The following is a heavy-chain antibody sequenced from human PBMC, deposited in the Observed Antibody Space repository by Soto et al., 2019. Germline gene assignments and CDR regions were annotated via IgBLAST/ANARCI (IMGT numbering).Heavy chain of an antibody. CDR3: ARWNGGFDP. CDR1: GFTFSDYY. V-gene: IGHV3-7*05. J-gene: IGHJ5*02. D-gene: IGHD1-1*01. CDR2: INQDGSAK. Sequence: EEQLVESGGGLVQPGGSLRLSCAASGFTFSDYYMSWVRQAPGKGLEWVANINQDGSAKSYVDSVRGRFTISRDNGKNSLSLKMESLGADDPAVYYCARWNGGFDPWGQGTLVTVSS.